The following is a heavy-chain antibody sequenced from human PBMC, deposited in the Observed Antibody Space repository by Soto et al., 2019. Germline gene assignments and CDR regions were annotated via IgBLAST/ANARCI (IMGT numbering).Heavy chain of an antibody. D-gene: IGHD2-8*02. CDR3: ARASDYSTDTFCSRPWFDP. Sequence: QVQLVQSGAEVKKPGASVQISCTASGYNFTGYFMHWVRQAPGQGLEWMGWINPNSGGTQYAERSLGRVTMTRDTSISTVYMQLTRLRSDDTAVYYCARASDYSTDTFCSRPWFDPWGQGTQVTVSS. J-gene: IGHJ5*02. V-gene: IGHV1-2*02. CDR1: GYNFTGYF. CDR2: INPNSGGT.